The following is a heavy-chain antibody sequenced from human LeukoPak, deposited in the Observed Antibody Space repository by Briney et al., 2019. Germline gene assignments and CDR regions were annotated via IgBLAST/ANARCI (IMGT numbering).Heavy chain of an antibody. CDR1: GGTFSSYA. CDR3: ARGDWNDETPLDY. J-gene: IGHJ4*02. Sequence: SVKVSCKASGGTFSSYAISWVRLAPGQGLEWMGGIIPISGTANYAQKFQGRVTITADESTSTAYMELSSLRSEDTAVYYCARGDWNDETPLDYWGQGTLVTVSS. CDR2: IIPISGTA. D-gene: IGHD1-1*01. V-gene: IGHV1-69*13.